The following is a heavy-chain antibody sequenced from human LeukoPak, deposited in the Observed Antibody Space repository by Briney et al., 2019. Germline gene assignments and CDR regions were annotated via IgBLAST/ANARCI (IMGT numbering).Heavy chain of an antibody. J-gene: IGHJ4*02. CDR2: IYYSGSI. Sequence: PSETLSLTCTVSGGSISSYYWSWIRQPPGKGLEWIGYIYYSGSINYNPSLKSRVTISVDTSKNQFSLKRSSVTAADTAVYYCARTSWLQSSYYFDYWGQGTLVTVSS. CDR1: GGSISSYY. D-gene: IGHD5-24*01. V-gene: IGHV4-59*08. CDR3: ARTSWLQSSYYFDY.